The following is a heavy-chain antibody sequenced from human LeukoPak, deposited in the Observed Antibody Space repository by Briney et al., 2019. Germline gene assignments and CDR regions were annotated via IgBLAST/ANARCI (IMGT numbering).Heavy chain of an antibody. CDR1: GFIFNSYG. Sequence: GGSLRLSCAASGFIFNSYGMHWVRQAPGKGLEWVAFIRYDGSNKYYADSVKGRFTVSRDNAKNSLYLQMDSLRVEDTAVYYCARDPPSRGTRYFDYWGQGILVTVSS. CDR2: IRYDGSNK. D-gene: IGHD3-16*01. V-gene: IGHV3-30*02. J-gene: IGHJ4*02. CDR3: ARDPPSRGTRYFDY.